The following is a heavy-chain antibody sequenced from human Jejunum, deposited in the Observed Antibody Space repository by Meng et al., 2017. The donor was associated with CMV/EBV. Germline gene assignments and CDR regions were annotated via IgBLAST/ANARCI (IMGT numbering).Heavy chain of an antibody. CDR1: TFSNYG. Sequence: TFSNYGMNWDRKAQGKGLEWVKYMMYDGTNGYYAESVKGRFTISRDNSKNTLYLQMNSLRADDTALYFCAKDEGSHSRWPQNYFDFWGQGTLVTVSS. J-gene: IGHJ4*02. V-gene: IGHV3-30*02. D-gene: IGHD6-13*01. CDR3: AKDEGSHSRWPQNYFDF. CDR2: MMYDGTNG.